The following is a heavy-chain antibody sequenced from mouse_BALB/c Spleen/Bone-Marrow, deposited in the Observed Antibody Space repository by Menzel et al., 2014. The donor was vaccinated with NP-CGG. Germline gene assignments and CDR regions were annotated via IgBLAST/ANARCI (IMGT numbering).Heavy chain of an antibody. D-gene: IGHD2-14*01. CDR2: ISDGGSYT. V-gene: IGHV5-4*02. Sequence: EVHLVESGGDLVKPGGSLKPSCAASGFTFSDYYMYWVRQTPEKRLEWVATISDGGSYTYYPDSVKGRFTISRDNAKNNLYLHMSSLKSEDTAMYYCARDGDYKYAWFAYWGQGTLVTVSA. CDR1: GFTFSDYY. CDR3: ARDGDYKYAWFAY. J-gene: IGHJ3*01.